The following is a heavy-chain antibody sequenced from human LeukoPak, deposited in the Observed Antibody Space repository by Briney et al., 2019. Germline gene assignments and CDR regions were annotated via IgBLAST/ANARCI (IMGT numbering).Heavy chain of an antibody. CDR2: ISWDGGST. V-gene: IGHV3-43*01. CDR1: GFTFDDYT. Sequence: GGSLRLSCAASGFTFDDYTMHWVRHAPGKGLEWVSLISWDGGSTYYADSVKGRFTISRDNSKNSLYLQMISLRTEDTALYYCAKDIGGYSYGLIDYWGQGTLVTVSS. CDR3: AKDIGGYSYGLIDY. D-gene: IGHD5-18*01. J-gene: IGHJ4*02.